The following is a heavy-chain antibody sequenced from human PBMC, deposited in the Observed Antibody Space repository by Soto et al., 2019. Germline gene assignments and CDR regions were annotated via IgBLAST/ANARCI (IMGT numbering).Heavy chain of an antibody. CDR2: IYWDGES. CDR3: AHRDSTGTTTYFES. V-gene: IGHV2-5*02. J-gene: IGHJ4*02. Sequence: QITLKEAGPTLVKPTEPLTLTCTFSGFSFTTTRMGVGWTRQPPGKALEWLAIIYWDGESRYNPLLRRRLTLTEDTSKNQVVLTMTHMDPKDTATYFCAHRDSTGTTTYFESWGQGIPVTVAS. D-gene: IGHD1-1*01. CDR1: GFSFTTTRMG.